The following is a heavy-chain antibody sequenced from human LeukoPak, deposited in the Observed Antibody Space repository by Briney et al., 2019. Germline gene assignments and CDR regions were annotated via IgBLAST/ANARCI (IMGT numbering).Heavy chain of an antibody. CDR3: ARVGYYDGSGYLDY. CDR1: GYTFTGFY. J-gene: IGHJ4*02. D-gene: IGHD3-22*01. V-gene: IGHV1-2*06. Sequence: ASVKVSCKASGYTFTGFYIHWVRQAPGQGLEWMGRINPNSGDTNYAQKFLARVTMTRDTSISTAFMELTRLRSDDMAVYYCARVGYYDGSGYLDYWGQGTLVPVSS. CDR2: INPNSGDT.